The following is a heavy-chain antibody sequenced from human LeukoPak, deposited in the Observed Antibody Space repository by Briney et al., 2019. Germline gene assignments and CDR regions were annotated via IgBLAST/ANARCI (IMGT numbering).Heavy chain of an antibody. J-gene: IGHJ5*02. D-gene: IGHD6-19*01. CDR2: INPNSGGT. V-gene: IGHV1-2*02. CDR1: GYTFTGYY. CDR3: ARKIGSGWYWFDP. Sequence: ASVKVSCKASGYTFTGYYMHWVRQAPGQGLEWMGWINPNSGGTNYAQKFQGRVTITADESTSTAYMELSSLRSEDTAVYYCARKIGSGWYWFDPWGQGTLVTVSS.